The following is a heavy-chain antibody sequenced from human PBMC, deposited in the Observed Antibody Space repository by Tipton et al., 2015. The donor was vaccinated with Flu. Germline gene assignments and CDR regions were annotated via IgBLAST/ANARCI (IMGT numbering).Heavy chain of an antibody. CDR1: GFTVSPNY. CDR3: ARGTSVTNFFDY. V-gene: IGHV3-66*01. CDR2: IHGVDST. Sequence: GSLRLSCAVSGFTVSPNYMSWVRQAPGKGLEWVSAIHGVDSTYYADSVKGRVTISRDNSKNTLYLQRKTLSPEDTAVYFCARGTSVTNFFDYWGQGTLVTVSS. J-gene: IGHJ4*02. D-gene: IGHD4-17*01.